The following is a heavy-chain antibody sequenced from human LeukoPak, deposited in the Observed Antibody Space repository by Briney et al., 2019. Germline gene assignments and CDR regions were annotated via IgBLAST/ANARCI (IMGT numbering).Heavy chain of an antibody. CDR1: GFTFSSYG. V-gene: IGHV3-30*02. D-gene: IGHD1-14*01. CDR2: IRYDGSNK. J-gene: IGHJ4*02. Sequence: GGSLRLSCAASGFTFSSYGMHWVRQAPGKGLEWVAFIRYDGSNKYYADSVKGRFTISRDNAKNSLYLQMNSLRAEDTAVYYCARGNRSHYKKPLDYWGQGTLVTVSS. CDR3: ARGNRSHYKKPLDY.